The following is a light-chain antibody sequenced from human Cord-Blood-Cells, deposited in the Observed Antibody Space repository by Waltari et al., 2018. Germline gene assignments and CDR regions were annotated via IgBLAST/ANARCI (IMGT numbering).Light chain of an antibody. J-gene: IGLJ3*02. Sequence: QSALTQPASVSGSPGQPITISCTGTSSDVGGYNYVSWYQQHPGKAPKLMIYDVSNRPSGVSNRFSASKSGNTASLTISGLQAEDEADYYCSSYTSSSTWVFGGGTKLTVL. CDR1: SSDVGGYNY. CDR3: SSYTSSSTWV. V-gene: IGLV2-14*01. CDR2: DVS.